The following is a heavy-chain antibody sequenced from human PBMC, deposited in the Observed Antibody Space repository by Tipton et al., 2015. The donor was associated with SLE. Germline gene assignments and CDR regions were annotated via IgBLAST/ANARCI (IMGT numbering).Heavy chain of an antibody. CDR3: GRANGNWNFDL. V-gene: IGHV4-59*12. CDR2: IYYSSYT. J-gene: IGHJ2*01. D-gene: IGHD1-1*01. CDR1: GVSITNSY. Sequence: TLSLTCSVSGVSITNSYWSWIRQPPGKGLEWIGYIYYSSYTNYNPSLKSRVTISVDKSKNQFSLKLSSVTAADTAVYYCGRANGNWNFDLWGRGTLVTVSS.